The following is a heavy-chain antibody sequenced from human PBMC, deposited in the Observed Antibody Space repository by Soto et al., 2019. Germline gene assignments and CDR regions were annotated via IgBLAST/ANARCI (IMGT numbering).Heavy chain of an antibody. CDR3: AKDSPLKNWNDGNYYYGMDV. Sequence: ASVKVSCKASGYTFTSYDINWVRQATGQGLEWMGWMNPNSGNTGYAQKFQGRVTMTRNTSISTAYMELSSLRSEDTAVYYCAKDSPLKNWNDGNYYYGMDVWGQGTTVTVSS. J-gene: IGHJ6*02. D-gene: IGHD1-1*01. V-gene: IGHV1-8*01. CDR2: MNPNSGNT. CDR1: GYTFTSYD.